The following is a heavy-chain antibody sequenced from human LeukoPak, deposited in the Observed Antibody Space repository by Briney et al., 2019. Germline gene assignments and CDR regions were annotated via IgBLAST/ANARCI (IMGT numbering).Heavy chain of an antibody. J-gene: IGHJ4*02. D-gene: IGHD6-13*01. CDR3: ARLRSSWSRYFDY. Sequence: NPSETLSLTCAVYGGSFSGYYWSWIRQPPGKGLEWIGEINHSGSTNYNPSLKSRVTISVDTSKNQFSLKLSSVTAADTAVYYCARLRSSWSRYFDYWGQGTLVTVSS. V-gene: IGHV4-34*01. CDR1: GGSFSGYY. CDR2: INHSGST.